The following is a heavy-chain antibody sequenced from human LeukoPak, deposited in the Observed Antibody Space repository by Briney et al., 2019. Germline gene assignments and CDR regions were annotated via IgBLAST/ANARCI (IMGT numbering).Heavy chain of an antibody. CDR3: ARDSAPVRTSWYFDL. V-gene: IGHV4-61*01. CDR2: VHNSGST. CDR1: GDSFSNSNHY. J-gene: IGHJ2*01. Sequence: SETLSLTCTVFGDSFSNSNHYWTWIRQPPGKEMDWIGYVHNSGSTKYNPFLRSRVIISLDTPKNQFSLNVRSVTAADTAMYYCARDSAPVRTSWYFDLWGRGALVTVSS. D-gene: IGHD1-14*01.